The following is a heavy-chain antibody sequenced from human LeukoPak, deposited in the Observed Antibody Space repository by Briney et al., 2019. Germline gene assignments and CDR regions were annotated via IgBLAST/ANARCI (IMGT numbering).Heavy chain of an antibody. Sequence: GRSLRLSCAASGFTFDDYAMHWVRQAPGKGLEWVSGISWNSGSVGYADSVKGRFTISRDNAKNSLYLQMNSLRAEDTVLYFCTKDMGGEVSSSDYWGQGTLVTVSS. V-gene: IGHV3-9*01. CDR3: TKDMGGEVSSSDY. D-gene: IGHD6-6*01. J-gene: IGHJ4*02. CDR1: GFTFDDYA. CDR2: ISWNSGSV.